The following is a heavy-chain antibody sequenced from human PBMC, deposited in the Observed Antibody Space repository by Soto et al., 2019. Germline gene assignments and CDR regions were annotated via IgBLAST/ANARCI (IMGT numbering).Heavy chain of an antibody. CDR3: VRRGSYRFNWFDP. Sequence: QVQLVQSGAEVKKPGASVKVSCKASGYTFISYDINWVRQATGQGPEWMGWMNPNSGNTGYPQKFQGRVTMTRNTSISTAYMELSSLISEDTAVYYCVRRGSYRFNWFDPWGQGTLVTVAS. V-gene: IGHV1-8*01. CDR1: GYTFISYD. CDR2: MNPNSGNT. J-gene: IGHJ5*02. D-gene: IGHD3-16*02.